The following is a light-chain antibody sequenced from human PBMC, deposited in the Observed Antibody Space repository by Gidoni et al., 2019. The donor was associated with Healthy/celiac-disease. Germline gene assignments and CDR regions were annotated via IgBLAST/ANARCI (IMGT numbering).Light chain of an antibody. J-gene: IGLJ3*02. CDR3: SSYTSSSTLDWV. CDR2: DVS. Sequence: QSALTQPASVSGSPGQSITISCTGTSSHVGGYNYVSWYQQHQGKAPKLMISDVSNRPSGVSNRFSGSKSGNTASLTISGLQAEDEADYYCSSYTSSSTLDWVFGGGTKLTVL. CDR1: SSHVGGYNY. V-gene: IGLV2-14*01.